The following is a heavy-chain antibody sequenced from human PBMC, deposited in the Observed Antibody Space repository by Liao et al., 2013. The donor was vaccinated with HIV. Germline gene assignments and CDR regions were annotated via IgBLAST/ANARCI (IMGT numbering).Heavy chain of an antibody. V-gene: IGHV4-34*01. CDR3: ARAQPWYGSGRDEPRFDY. J-gene: IGHJ4*02. CDR2: INHRGTT. Sequence: QVQLQQWGAGLLKPSETLSLTCAVSGGSFSGYYWSWIRQSPDKGLEWIGEINHRGTTNYNPSLKTPVTISVDTSKNQFSLKVTSVTAADTAMYYCARAQPWYGSGRDEPRFDYWGQGILVTVSS. D-gene: IGHD3-10*01. CDR1: GGSFSGYY.